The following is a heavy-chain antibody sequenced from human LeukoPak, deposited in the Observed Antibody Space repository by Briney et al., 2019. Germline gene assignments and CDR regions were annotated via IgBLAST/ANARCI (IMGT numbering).Heavy chain of an antibody. V-gene: IGHV1-24*01. CDR3: APGTYYYVTAVF. CDR1: GHTLTDLA. CDR2: YEPERGEI. Sequence: ASVKASCKVSGHTLTDLAMHWVRQAPGKGLEWMGGYEPERGEIICAQKLQGRVTMTQDTSTETAYMELSSLTPEDTAVYYCAPGTYYYVTAVFWGQGTLVTVSS. D-gene: IGHD3-10*02. J-gene: IGHJ4*02.